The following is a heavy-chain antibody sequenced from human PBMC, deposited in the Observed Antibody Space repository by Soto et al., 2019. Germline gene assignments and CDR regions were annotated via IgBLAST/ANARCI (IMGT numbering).Heavy chain of an antibody. CDR1: GYTFSNDG. D-gene: IGHD3-10*01. V-gene: IGHV1-18*01. J-gene: IGHJ6*02. CDR3: ARGGPTSADYSYGMDV. Sequence: QVQLVQSGAEVRRPGASVKVSCKASGYTFSNDGINWVRQAPGQGLEWMGWISAYNGNTEYAQNSQGRVTMTTDTSTSTAYMELRSLRSDDTAVYSCARGGPTSADYSYGMDVWGLGTTVTVSS. CDR2: ISAYNGNT.